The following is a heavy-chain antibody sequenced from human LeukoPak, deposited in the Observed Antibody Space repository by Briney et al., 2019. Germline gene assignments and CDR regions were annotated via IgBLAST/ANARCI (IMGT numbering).Heavy chain of an antibody. V-gene: IGHV3-30-3*01. D-gene: IGHD6-19*01. CDR2: ISYDGSNK. J-gene: IGHJ4*02. Sequence: GRSLRLSCAASGFTFSSSAMPWVRQAPGKGLDWVAVISYDGSNKYYADSVKGRFTISRDNSKNTLYLQMNSLRAEDTAVYYCARGYSSGWYYFDYWGQGTLVTVSS. CDR3: ARGYSSGWYYFDY. CDR1: GFTFSSSA.